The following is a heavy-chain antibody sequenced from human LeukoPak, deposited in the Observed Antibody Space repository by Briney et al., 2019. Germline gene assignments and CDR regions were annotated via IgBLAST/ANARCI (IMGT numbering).Heavy chain of an antibody. CDR2: ISESGDGT. J-gene: IGHJ5*02. D-gene: IGHD3-3*01. CDR3: VREVSAWPKNWFDP. CDR1: GFTFGSYA. V-gene: IGHV3-23*01. Sequence: GGSLRLSCVGSGFTFGSYAMSWVRQSPVKGLEWVSAISESGDGTYYADSVKARFTISRDNSKNTVYLEISSLRAEDTAVYYCVREVSAWPKNWFDPWGQGTLVTVSS.